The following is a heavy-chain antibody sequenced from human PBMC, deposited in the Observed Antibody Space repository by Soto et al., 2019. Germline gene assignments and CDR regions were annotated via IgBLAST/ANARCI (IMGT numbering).Heavy chain of an antibody. D-gene: IGHD6-19*01. J-gene: IGHJ4*02. CDR1: GYTFSNYG. V-gene: IGHV1-18*01. Sequence: GASVKVSCKASGYTFSNYGINWVRQAPGQGLEWMGWISAYNGNINYAQKLQGRVTVTTDTSTSTTYMELRSLRSDDTAVYYCARDGDSGWNYFDYWGQGTLVTVSS. CDR3: ARDGDSGWNYFDY. CDR2: ISAYNGNI.